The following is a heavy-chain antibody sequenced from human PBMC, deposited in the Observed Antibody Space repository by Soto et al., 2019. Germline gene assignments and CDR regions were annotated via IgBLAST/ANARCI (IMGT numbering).Heavy chain of an antibody. V-gene: IGHV1-3*01. CDR1: GYTFTKYA. CDR3: ARGEGYCSGGTCYRWFDP. Sequence: ASVQVSCKSSGYTFTKYALHWVRQAPGQSLEWMGWINAGNGNTKYSQNFQGRVTITRDTSASTSYMQLSSLRSEDTAVYYCARGEGYCSGGTCYRWFDPWGQGTLVTVSA. CDR2: INAGNGNT. J-gene: IGHJ5*02. D-gene: IGHD2-15*01.